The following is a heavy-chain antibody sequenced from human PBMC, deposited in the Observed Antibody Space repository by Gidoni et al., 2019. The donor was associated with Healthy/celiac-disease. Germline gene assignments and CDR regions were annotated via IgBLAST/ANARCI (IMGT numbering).Heavy chain of an antibody. CDR2: IGTAGDP. J-gene: IGHJ6*02. D-gene: IGHD6-19*01. CDR1: GFTFSSYD. V-gene: IGHV3-13*05. CDR3: ARRAVYGMDV. Sequence: EVQLVASGGGLVQPGGALRRSCAASGFTFSSYDMHWVRQATGKGLEWVSAIGTAGDPYYPGSVKGRFTISRENAKNSLYLQMNSLRAGDTAVYYCARRAVYGMDVWGQGTTVTVSS.